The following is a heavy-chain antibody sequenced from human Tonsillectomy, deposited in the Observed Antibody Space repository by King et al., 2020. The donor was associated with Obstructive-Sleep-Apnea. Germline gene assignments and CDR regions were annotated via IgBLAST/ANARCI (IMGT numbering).Heavy chain of an antibody. V-gene: IGHV3-30*18. Sequence: VQLVESGGGVVQPGRSLRLSCAASGFTFNIYGMHWVRQAPGKGLEWVAVTSYDGSNKYYADSVKGRSTISRDNSKNTLYLQMNSLRAEDTAVYYCAKEEGDIGVVVTTSLFYYGMDVWGQGTTVTVSS. CDR2: TSYDGSNK. D-gene: IGHD2-15*01. CDR1: GFTFNIYG. J-gene: IGHJ6*02. CDR3: AKEEGDIGVVVTTSLFYYGMDV.